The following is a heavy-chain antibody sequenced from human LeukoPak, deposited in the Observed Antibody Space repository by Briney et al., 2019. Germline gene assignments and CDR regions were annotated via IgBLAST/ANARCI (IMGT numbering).Heavy chain of an antibody. V-gene: IGHV4-34*01. Sequence: SETLSLTCAVYGGSFSGYYWTWIRQPPGKGLEWIGESDHGGSTNYNPSLKSRVAISVDTSKNQFSLKLSSVTAADTALYYCARGYAIGGDNWFDPWGQGTLVTVSS. CDR3: ARGYAIGGDNWFDP. J-gene: IGHJ5*02. CDR2: SDHGGST. CDR1: GGSFSGYY. D-gene: IGHD2-2*01.